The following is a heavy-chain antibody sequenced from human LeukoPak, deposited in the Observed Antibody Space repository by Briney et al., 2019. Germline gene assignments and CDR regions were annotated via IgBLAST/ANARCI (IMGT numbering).Heavy chain of an antibody. CDR1: GYTFTGYY. CDR2: INPNSGGT. J-gene: IGHJ3*02. D-gene: IGHD1-26*01. V-gene: IGHV1-2*02. Sequence: ASVKVSCKGSGYTFTGYYVFWVRQAPGQGLEWMGWINPNSGGTNYAQKFQGRVTMTRDTSISTAYMELSRLRSDDTAVYYCARALRASGSHDAFDIWGQGTMVTVSS. CDR3: ARALRASGSHDAFDI.